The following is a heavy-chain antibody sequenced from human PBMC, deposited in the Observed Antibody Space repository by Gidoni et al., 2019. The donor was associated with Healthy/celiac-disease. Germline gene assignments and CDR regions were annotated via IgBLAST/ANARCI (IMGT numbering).Heavy chain of an antibody. CDR1: GFSFSNDA. V-gene: IGHV3-30-3*01. CDR2: LSDDGDNK. D-gene: IGHD2-15*01. J-gene: IGHJ6*03. CDR3: ARGIGYCSGGKCYSSVDYYYYMDV. Sequence: QVQLVESGGGVVQPGRSLRLSCAAPGFSFSNDAIHGCRLAPGKGVGWVAVLSDDGDNKYCADSVKGRFIISRDNSKNTLYLQMNSLRPEDTAVYYCARGIGYCSGGKCYSSVDYYYYMDVWGKGTTVTVSS.